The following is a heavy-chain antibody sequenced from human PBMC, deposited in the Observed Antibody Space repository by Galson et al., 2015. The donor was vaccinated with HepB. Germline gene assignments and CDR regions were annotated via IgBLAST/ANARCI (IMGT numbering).Heavy chain of an antibody. CDR2: MWYNGSNK. CDR3: ARERNIAAPAALDS. J-gene: IGHJ4*02. V-gene: IGHV3-33*01. Sequence: SLRLSCAASGFTFSSYGMHWVRQAPGKGLEWVAVMWYNGSNKFYVDSVKGRFTISRDNSKNTVYLQMNSLRAEDTAVYYCARERNIAAPAALDSWGQGTLVTVSS. CDR1: GFTFSSYG. D-gene: IGHD6-13*01.